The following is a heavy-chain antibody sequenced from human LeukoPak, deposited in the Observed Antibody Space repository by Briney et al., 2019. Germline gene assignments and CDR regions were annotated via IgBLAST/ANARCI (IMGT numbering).Heavy chain of an antibody. CDR2: IYTSGST. J-gene: IGHJ4*02. D-gene: IGHD4-17*01. CDR1: GGSISSYY. V-gene: IGHV4-4*07. CDR3: ARGGYGDYKHPYYFDY. Sequence: SETLSLTCTVSGGSISSYYWSWIRQPAGKGLEWIGRIYTSGSTNYNPSLKSRVTMSVDTSKNQFSLKLSSVTAADTAVYYCARGGYGDYKHPYYFDYWGQGTLVTVSS.